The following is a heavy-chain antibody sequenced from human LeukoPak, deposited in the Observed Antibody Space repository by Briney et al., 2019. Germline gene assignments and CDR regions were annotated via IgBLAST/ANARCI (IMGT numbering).Heavy chain of an antibody. CDR3: ARRRSKAYEN. Sequence: GGSLRLSCAASGFTVSSHYMTWVRQAPGKGLEWVSLISSDSSTYYADSVKGRFTISRDNSKNTLYLQLNSLRADDTAVYYCARRRSKAYENWGQGTLVTVSS. CDR1: GFTVSSHY. V-gene: IGHV3-53*01. J-gene: IGHJ4*02. CDR2: ISSDSST. D-gene: IGHD3-22*01.